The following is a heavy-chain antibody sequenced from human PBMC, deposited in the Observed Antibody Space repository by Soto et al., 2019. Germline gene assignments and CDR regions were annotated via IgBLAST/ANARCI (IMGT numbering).Heavy chain of an antibody. D-gene: IGHD6-13*01. Sequence: KPSETLSLTCTVSGGSISRDYWSWIRQPPGKGLEWIGYIYYTGSTNYNPSLKSRVTISLDTSKNQFSLKLSSVTAADTAVYFCARDRLSEQQLGGYYYYDMDVWGQGTTVTVSS. CDR1: GGSISRDY. J-gene: IGHJ6*02. CDR3: ARDRLSEQQLGGYYYYDMDV. V-gene: IGHV4-59*01. CDR2: IYYTGST.